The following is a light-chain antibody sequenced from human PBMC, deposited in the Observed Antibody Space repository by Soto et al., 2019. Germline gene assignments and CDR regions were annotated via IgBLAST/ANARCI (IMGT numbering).Light chain of an antibody. V-gene: IGKV1-39*01. J-gene: IGKJ1*01. Sequence: DIQMTQSPSSLSASVGDRVTITCRASQSISNYLTWHQQKPGKAPKLLIYGASTLQSGVPSRFSGSGSGTDFTLTISSLQPEDFATYYCQQSHSTPRTFGQGTKVDIK. CDR3: QQSHSTPRT. CDR2: GAS. CDR1: QSISNY.